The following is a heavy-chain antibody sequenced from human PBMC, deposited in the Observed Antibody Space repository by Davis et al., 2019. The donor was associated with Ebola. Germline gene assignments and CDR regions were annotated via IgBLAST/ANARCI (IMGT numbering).Heavy chain of an antibody. CDR3: ARGGYQLLFVWFDP. CDR1: GFTFSSYG. CDR2: ISYDGSNK. D-gene: IGHD2-2*01. Sequence: GESLKISCAASGFTFSSYGMHWVRQAPGKGLEWVAVISYDGSNKYYADSVKGRFTISRDNSKNTLYLQMSSLRSEDTAVYYCARGGYQLLFVWFDPWGQGTLVTVSS. V-gene: IGHV3-30*03. J-gene: IGHJ5*02.